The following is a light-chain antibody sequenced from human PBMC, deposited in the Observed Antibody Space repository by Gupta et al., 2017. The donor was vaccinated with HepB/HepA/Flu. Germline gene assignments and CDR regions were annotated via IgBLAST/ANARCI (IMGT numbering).Light chain of an antibody. J-gene: IGLJ2*01. CDR3: SSYTSASTLV. V-gene: IGLV2-14*03. CDR1: ASDIGGYVY. Sequence: SALTQPASVSGSPGQSITISCTGTASDIGGYVYVSWYQQQPGNAPTLLLYGVNSRPSGVSDRFSASKSGNTASLTISWLQGEDEAHYYCSSYTSASTLVFGGGTTLTVL. CDR2: GVN.